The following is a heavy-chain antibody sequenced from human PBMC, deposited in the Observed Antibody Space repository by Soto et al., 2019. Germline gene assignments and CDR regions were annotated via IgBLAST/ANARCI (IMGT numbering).Heavy chain of an antibody. CDR2: IYSGGST. V-gene: IGHV3-53*01. Sequence: EVQLVESGGGLIQPGGSLRLSCAASGFTVSSNYMSWVRQAPGKGLEWVSVIYSGGSTYYADSVKRRFTISRDNSKNTLYLQMNSLRAEDTAVYYCARDPGYCSGGSCYPQYDYWGQGTLVTVSS. J-gene: IGHJ4*02. D-gene: IGHD2-15*01. CDR1: GFTVSSNY. CDR3: ARDPGYCSGGSCYPQYDY.